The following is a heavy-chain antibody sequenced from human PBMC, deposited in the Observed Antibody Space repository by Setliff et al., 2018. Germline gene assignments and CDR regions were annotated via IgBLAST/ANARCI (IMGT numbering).Heavy chain of an antibody. CDR1: GFTFTNVW. V-gene: IGHV3-15*01. D-gene: IGHD2-15*01. J-gene: IGHJ5*02. CDR3: ARTCGGSGCYAGLES. CDR2: VKSKGDGGTK. Sequence: GGSLRLSCGASGFTFTNVWMRWVRQAPGKGLEWVGRVKSKGDGGTKDYAAPVKGRFTISRDDSKETLLLEMNSLTDEDTAVYYCARTCGGSGCYAGLESWGQGARGTGCS.